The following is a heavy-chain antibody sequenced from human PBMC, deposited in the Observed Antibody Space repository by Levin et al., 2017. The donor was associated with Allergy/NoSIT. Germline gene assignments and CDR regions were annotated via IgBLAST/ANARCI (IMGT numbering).Heavy chain of an antibody. V-gene: IGHV6-1*01. Sequence: QTLSLTCAISGDSVSSNSAAWNWIRQSPSRGLEWLGRTYYRSKWYNDYAVSVQSRITINPDTSKNHFSLHLNSVTPDDTALYYCARGWELGTWGQGTLVTVSS. CDR3: ARGWELGT. D-gene: IGHD7-27*01. CDR1: GDSVSSNSAA. CDR2: TYYRSKWYN. J-gene: IGHJ5*02.